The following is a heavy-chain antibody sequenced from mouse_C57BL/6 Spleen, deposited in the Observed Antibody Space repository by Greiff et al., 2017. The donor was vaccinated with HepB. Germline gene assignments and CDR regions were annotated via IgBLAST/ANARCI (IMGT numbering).Heavy chain of an antibody. Sequence: VQLQQSGPELVKPGASVKIPCKASGYTFTDYNMDWVKQSHGKSLEWIGDITPNNGGTIYNQKFKGKATLTVDKSSSTAYMELRSLTSEDTAVYYCARGWDQAWFAYWGQGTLVTVSA. CDR1: GYTFTDYN. J-gene: IGHJ3*01. CDR2: ITPNNGGT. D-gene: IGHD4-1*01. V-gene: IGHV1-18*01. CDR3: ARGWDQAWFAY.